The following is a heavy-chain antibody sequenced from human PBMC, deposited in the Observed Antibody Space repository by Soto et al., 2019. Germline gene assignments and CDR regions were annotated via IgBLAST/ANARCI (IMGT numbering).Heavy chain of an antibody. D-gene: IGHD2-2*01. J-gene: IGHJ6*02. V-gene: IGHV1-18*01. CDR1: GYIFSNFG. CDR3: AKDSSSWFYYFDGMDV. CDR2: ISGYNDNT. Sequence: QIQLEQSRPELRKPGASVKVSCKASGYIFSNFGISWVRQAPGQGRERMGWISGYNDNTNYAQKFQDRLRMTTDISTDTAYMELKTLRSEDTAVYYCAKDSSSWFYYFDGMDVWGQGTTVTVSS.